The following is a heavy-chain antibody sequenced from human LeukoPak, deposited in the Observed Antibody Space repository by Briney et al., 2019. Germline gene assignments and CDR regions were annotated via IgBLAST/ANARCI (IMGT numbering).Heavy chain of an antibody. CDR1: GASFSSGDQY. Sequence: PSQTLSLTCTVSGASFSSGDQYWNWIRQSPGEGLEWIGSIHPSGTLYNNPSLESRVSMSMDTSKDQFSLNLNSVTAADTAVYFGSRGLDSRKLGYWGQGTLVTVSS. J-gene: IGHJ4*02. CDR2: IHPSGTL. CDR3: SRGLDSRKLGY. V-gene: IGHV4-31*03. D-gene: IGHD3-22*01.